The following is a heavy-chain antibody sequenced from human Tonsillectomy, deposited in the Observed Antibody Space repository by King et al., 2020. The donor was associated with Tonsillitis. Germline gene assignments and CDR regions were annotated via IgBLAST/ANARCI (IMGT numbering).Heavy chain of an antibody. V-gene: IGHV1-69*01. CDR3: ARAHSSGYWAYFYYMDV. J-gene: IGHJ6*03. CDR1: GATFNNYA. CDR2: IIPPFGTG. D-gene: IGHD3-22*01. Sequence: VQLVQSGAEVKKPGSSVKVSCKASGATFNNYAISWMRQAPGQGLEWMGGIIPPFGTGKYAQKFQGRVTITADESTSTAYMELNSLSSEETAVYYCARAHSSGYWAYFYYMDVWGKGTTVTVSS.